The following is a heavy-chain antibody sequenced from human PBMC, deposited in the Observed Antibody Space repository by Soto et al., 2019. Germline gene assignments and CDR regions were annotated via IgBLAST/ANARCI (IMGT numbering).Heavy chain of an antibody. Sequence: SETLSLTCTVSGGSISSYYWSWIRQPPGKGLEWIGYIYYSGSTNYNPSLKSRVTISVDTSKNQFSLKLSSVTAADTAVYYCARDGGTYYYGSGSYAQPYYYYYGMDVWGQGTTVTVSS. D-gene: IGHD3-10*01. CDR1: GGSISSYY. J-gene: IGHJ6*02. CDR3: ARDGGTYYYGSGSYAQPYYYYYGMDV. V-gene: IGHV4-59*01. CDR2: IYYSGST.